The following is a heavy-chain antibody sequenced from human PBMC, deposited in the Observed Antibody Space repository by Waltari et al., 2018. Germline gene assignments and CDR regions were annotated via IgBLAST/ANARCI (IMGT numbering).Heavy chain of an antibody. J-gene: IGHJ4*02. Sequence: QVQLVQSGAEVKKPGASVKVSCKASGYTFTSYYMYWVRQAPGQGLEWMGIINPSGGSTSYAQKFQGRVTMTRDTSTSTVYMELSSLRSEDTAVYYCAREVVDCSGGSCYSYYFDYWGQGTLVTVSS. D-gene: IGHD2-15*01. CDR3: AREVVDCSGGSCYSYYFDY. V-gene: IGHV1-46*01. CDR1: GYTFTSYY. CDR2: INPSGGST.